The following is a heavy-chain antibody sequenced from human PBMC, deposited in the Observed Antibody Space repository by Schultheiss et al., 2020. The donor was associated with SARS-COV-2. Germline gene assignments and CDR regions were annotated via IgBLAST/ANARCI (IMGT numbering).Heavy chain of an antibody. V-gene: IGHV3-21*01. D-gene: IGHD1-26*01. J-gene: IGHJ4*02. Sequence: GGSLRLSCAASGFSFSSYDMHWVRQAPGKGLEWVSSISSSSSYIYYADSVKGRFTISRDNAKNSLYLQMNSLRAEDTAVYYCARDRGATPLFGYWGQGTLVTVSS. CDR2: ISSSSSYI. CDR3: ARDRGATPLFGY. CDR1: GFSFSSYD.